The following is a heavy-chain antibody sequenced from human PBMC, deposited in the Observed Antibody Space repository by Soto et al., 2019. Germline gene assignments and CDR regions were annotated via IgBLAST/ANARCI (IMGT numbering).Heavy chain of an antibody. CDR1: GFTFNSYA. CDR2: IGTDGNT. CDR3: VRKYPGTRPFDY. Sequence: GGSLRLSCAASGFTFNSYAMNWVRQAPGKGLAWVSAIGTDGNTYYANSVKGRFTISRDNSRTTLYLQMNSLRVEDTALYYCVRKYPGTRPFDYWGQGTLVTVAS. V-gene: IGHV3-23*01. J-gene: IGHJ4*01. D-gene: IGHD2-2*02.